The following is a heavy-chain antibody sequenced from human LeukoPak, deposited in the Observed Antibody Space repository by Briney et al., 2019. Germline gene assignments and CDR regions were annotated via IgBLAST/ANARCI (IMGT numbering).Heavy chain of an antibody. D-gene: IGHD6-19*01. CDR3: ARQRNSSGWSVLDY. CDR2: INHSGST. V-gene: IGHV4-34*01. CDR1: GGSFSGYY. J-gene: IGHJ4*02. Sequence: PSETLSLTCAVYGGSFSGYYWSWIRQPPGKGLEWIGEINHSGSTNYNPSLKSRVTISVDTSKNQFSLKLSSVTAADTAVYYCARQRNSSGWSVLDYWGQGALVTVSS.